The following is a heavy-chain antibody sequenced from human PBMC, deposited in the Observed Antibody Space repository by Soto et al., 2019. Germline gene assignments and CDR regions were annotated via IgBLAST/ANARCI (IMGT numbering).Heavy chain of an antibody. Sequence: ASVKVSCKASGFTFTSSAVQWVRQARGQRLEWIGWIVVGSGNTNYAQKFQERVTITRDMSTSTAYMELSSLRSEDTAVYYCAASRRRGYYDSSGYYYGWGQGTLVTVSS. V-gene: IGHV1-58*01. J-gene: IGHJ4*02. CDR1: GFTFTSSA. D-gene: IGHD3-22*01. CDR2: IVVGSGNT. CDR3: AASRRRGYYDSSGYYYG.